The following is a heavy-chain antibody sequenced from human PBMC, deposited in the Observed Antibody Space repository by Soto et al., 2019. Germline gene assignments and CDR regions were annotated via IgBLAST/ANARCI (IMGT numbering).Heavy chain of an antibody. CDR2: ISSNGVGT. Sequence: EVQLAESGGSLAQPGGSLRLSCAASGFTLSGYAMDWVRQAPGKGLEYVSGISSNGVGTYYANSVQGRFTITRDNSKNTLYLKMGSLRPEDMAVYYCARRARPDFYYMDVWGKGTTVTVSS. V-gene: IGHV3-64*01. J-gene: IGHJ6*03. CDR1: GFTLSGYA. CDR3: ARRARPDFYYMDV. D-gene: IGHD6-6*01.